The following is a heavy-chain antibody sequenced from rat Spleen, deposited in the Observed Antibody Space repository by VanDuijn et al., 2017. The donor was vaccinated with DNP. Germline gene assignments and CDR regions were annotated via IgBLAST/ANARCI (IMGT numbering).Heavy chain of an antibody. CDR3: TTHGSIATVSTGAMDV. D-gene: IGHD1-2*01. V-gene: IGHV5S10*01. Sequence: EVQLVESGGGLVQPGRSLRLSCAASGFTFSDYSMAWVRQAPKKGLEWVATIVYDGSGTFYGDSVMGRFTISRDNTKNTLYLQMDSRKSEDTATYYCTTHGSIATVSTGAMDVWGQGTSVTVSS. CDR1: GFTFSDYS. CDR2: IVYDGSGT. J-gene: IGHJ4*01.